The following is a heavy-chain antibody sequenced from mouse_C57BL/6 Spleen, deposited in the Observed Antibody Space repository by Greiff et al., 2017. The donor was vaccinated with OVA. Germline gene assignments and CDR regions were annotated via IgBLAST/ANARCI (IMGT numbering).Heavy chain of an antibody. D-gene: IGHD1-1*01. CDR3: ARNGAYDYGSSYDYYAMDY. V-gene: IGHV1-54*01. CDR1: GYAFTNYL. CDR2: INPGSGGT. J-gene: IGHJ4*01. Sequence: QVQLQQSGAELVRPGTSVKVSCKASGYAFTNYLIEWVKQRPGPGLEWIGVINPGSGGTNYNEKFKGKATLTADKSSSTAYMQLSSLTSEYSAVYFCARNGAYDYGSSYDYYAMDYWGQGTSVTVSS.